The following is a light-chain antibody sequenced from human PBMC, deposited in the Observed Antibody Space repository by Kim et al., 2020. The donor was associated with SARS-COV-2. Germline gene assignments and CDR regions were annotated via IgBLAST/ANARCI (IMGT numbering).Light chain of an antibody. CDR1: QSVLDSANSKNY. Sequence: DIVMTQSPDSLALSLDERATINCKSSQSVLDSANSKNYLGWYQKKPGQPPKLLIYWASSRESGVPDRFSGSGSGTDFTLTISSLQAEDVAVYYCLLYYVPPHTLGKGNKLE. J-gene: IGKJ2*01. CDR2: WAS. CDR3: LLYYVPPHT. V-gene: IGKV4-1*01.